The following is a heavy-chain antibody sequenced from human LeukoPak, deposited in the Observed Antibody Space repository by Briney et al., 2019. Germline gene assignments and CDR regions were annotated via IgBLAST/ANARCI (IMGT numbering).Heavy chain of an antibody. V-gene: IGHV3-23*01. CDR1: GFTFNNFA. Sequence: GGSLTLSCAASGFTFNNFAVNWVRQAPGKGLEWVASISGSGDSTYYADSVKGRFTISRDNSKNTLFLQMNSLRAEDTAVYYCAKDRYDSGGYYSYYFDCWGQGTLVTVSS. D-gene: IGHD3-22*01. CDR2: ISGSGDST. CDR3: AKDRYDSGGYYSYYFDC. J-gene: IGHJ4*02.